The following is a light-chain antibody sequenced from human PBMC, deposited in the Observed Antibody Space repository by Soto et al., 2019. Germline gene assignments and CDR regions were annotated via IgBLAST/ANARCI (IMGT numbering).Light chain of an antibody. Sequence: DIQMTQSPSTLSASVGDRVTITCRASQSISASLAWYQQKPGKPPKLLIYLASSLQTGVPSRFSGSGSGTEFTLTISSLQPDDFATYYCQQYKTYSRTFGQGTKVEI. CDR2: LAS. CDR3: QQYKTYSRT. CDR1: QSISAS. J-gene: IGKJ1*01. V-gene: IGKV1-5*03.